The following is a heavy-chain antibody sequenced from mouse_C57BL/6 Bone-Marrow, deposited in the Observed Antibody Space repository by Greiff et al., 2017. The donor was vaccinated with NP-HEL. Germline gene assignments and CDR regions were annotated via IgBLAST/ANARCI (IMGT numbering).Heavy chain of an antibody. CDR1: GFTFSSYA. CDR3: ARDEGWLQQWVAY. V-gene: IGHV5-4*01. Sequence: EVQLVESGGGLVKPGGSLKLSCAASGFTFSSYAMSWVRQTPEKRLEWVATISDGGSYTYYPDNVKGRVTLSRDNAKNNLYLQLSQLKSEDSAMYYCARDEGWLQQWVAYRGKGTLVTVSA. D-gene: IGHD2-3*01. J-gene: IGHJ3*01. CDR2: ISDGGSYT.